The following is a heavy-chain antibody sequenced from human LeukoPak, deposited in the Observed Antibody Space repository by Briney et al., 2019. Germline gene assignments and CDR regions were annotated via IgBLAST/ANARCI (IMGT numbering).Heavy chain of an antibody. Sequence: GGSLRLSCAASGFTFDDYGMSWVRQAPGKGLEWVSGINWNGGSTGYADSVKGRFTISRDNAKNSLYLQMNSLRAEDTAVYYCASTSIAARRAYYWGQGTLVTVSS. CDR3: ASTSIAARRAYY. J-gene: IGHJ4*02. V-gene: IGHV3-20*04. CDR2: INWNGGST. CDR1: GFTFDDYG. D-gene: IGHD6-6*01.